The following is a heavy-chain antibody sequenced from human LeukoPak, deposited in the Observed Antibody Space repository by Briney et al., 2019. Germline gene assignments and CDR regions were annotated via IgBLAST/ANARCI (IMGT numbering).Heavy chain of an antibody. V-gene: IGHV4-30-4*01. CDR2: IYYSGST. CDR1: GGSISSGDYY. D-gene: IGHD3-22*01. Sequence: PSETLSLTCTVSGGSISSGDYYWSWIRQPPGKGLEWIGYIYYSGSTYYNPSLKSRVTISVDTSKNQFSLKLSSVTAADTAVYYCARHPTKLYYYDSSGHTGGDYWGQGTLVTVSS. CDR3: ARHPTKLYYYDSSGHTGGDY. J-gene: IGHJ4*02.